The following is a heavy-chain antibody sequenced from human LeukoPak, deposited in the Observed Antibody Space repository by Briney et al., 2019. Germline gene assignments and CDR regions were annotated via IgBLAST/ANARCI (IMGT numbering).Heavy chain of an antibody. V-gene: IGHV1-18*04. J-gene: IGHJ3*02. D-gene: IGHD3-22*01. CDR3: ARCSPSRTNSNSYYFETNKKNAFDT. CDR1: GYTFNNYG. Sequence: ASVKVSCKPSGYTFNNYGITWVRQAPGQGLEWMGWISAYSGEKDYAQKFQDRVTMTTDTTTKTAYMELRNLKSHDTAFYYCARCSPSRTNSNSYYFETNKKNAFDTWGQGTMVTVSS. CDR2: ISAYSGEK.